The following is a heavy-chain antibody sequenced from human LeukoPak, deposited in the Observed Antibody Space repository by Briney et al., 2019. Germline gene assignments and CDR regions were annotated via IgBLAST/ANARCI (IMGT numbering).Heavy chain of an antibody. CDR3: ARPLWFGELRAFDI. D-gene: IGHD3-10*01. CDR2: ISYDGSNK. Sequence: TGGSLRLSCAASGFTFSSYAMHWVRQAPGKGLEWVAVISYDGSNKYYADSVKGRFTISRDNSKNTLYLQMNSLRAEDTAVYYCARPLWFGELRAFDIWGQGTMVTVSS. V-gene: IGHV3-30*04. J-gene: IGHJ3*02. CDR1: GFTFSSYA.